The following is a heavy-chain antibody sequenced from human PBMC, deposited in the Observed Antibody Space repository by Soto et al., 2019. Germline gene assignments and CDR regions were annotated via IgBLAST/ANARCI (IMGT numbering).Heavy chain of an antibody. D-gene: IGHD6-19*01. CDR2: ITSDTNTI. J-gene: IGHJ4*02. CDR1: GFPFSIYS. Sequence: EVQLVESGGGLVQPGGSLRLTCVASGFPFSIYSMNWVRQAPGKGQEWSSYITSDTNTIKYADSVKGRFTISRDNAKNLVYLQMNSLRDEDTAVYFCARSVEGHFDYWGQGTVVTVSS. CDR3: ARSVEGHFDY. V-gene: IGHV3-48*02.